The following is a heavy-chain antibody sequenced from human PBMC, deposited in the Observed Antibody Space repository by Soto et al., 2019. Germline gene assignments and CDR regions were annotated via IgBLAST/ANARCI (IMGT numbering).Heavy chain of an antibody. J-gene: IGHJ6*02. CDR1: GGTFRTSA. CDR2: IMPVFRRP. CDR3: ARAKDRLQLGGNYYYMLDV. V-gene: IGHV1-69*12. Sequence: QVQLVQSGAEVKKPGSSVKVSCKASGGTFRTSAISWVRQAPGQGLEWVGGIMPVFRRPKYAQNFQGRVTIPADESTSTAYMELSSLRSDDTAVYYCARAKDRLQLGGNYYYMLDVWGQGTAVTVSS. D-gene: IGHD1-1*01.